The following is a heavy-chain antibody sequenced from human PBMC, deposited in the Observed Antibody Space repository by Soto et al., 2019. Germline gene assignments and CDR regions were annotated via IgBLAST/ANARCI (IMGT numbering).Heavy chain of an antibody. D-gene: IGHD4-4*01. CDR2: INPNNGGT. CDR3: ARGLVGRDGYNNDAADI. V-gene: IGHV1-2*02. CDR1: GYTFTAYY. J-gene: IGHJ3*02. Sequence: QVQLVQSGAEVKKPGASVKVSCKASGYTFTAYYMHWVRQAPGQGLEWMGWINPNNGGTNYAQKFQGRVTMTRDTSISTAYMDLSSLRSDDTAVYYCARGLVGRDGYNNDAADIGGQGTMVTVAS.